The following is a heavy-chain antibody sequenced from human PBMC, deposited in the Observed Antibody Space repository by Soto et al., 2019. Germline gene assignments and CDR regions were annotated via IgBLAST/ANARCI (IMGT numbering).Heavy chain of an antibody. CDR1: GFTFSSYG. Sequence: QVQLVESGGGVVQPGRSLRLSCAASGFTFSSYGMHWVRQAPGKGLEWVAVISYDGSNKYYADSVKGRFTISRDNSKNTLYLQMNSLRAEDTAVYYCAKTYSSGWHSEAEYFQHWGQGTLVTVSS. J-gene: IGHJ1*01. V-gene: IGHV3-30*18. D-gene: IGHD6-19*01. CDR2: ISYDGSNK. CDR3: AKTYSSGWHSEAEYFQH.